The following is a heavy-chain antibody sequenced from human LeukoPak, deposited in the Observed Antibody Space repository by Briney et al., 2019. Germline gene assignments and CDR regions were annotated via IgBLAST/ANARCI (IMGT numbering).Heavy chain of an antibody. CDR2: IKSKTDGGTT. CDR1: GFTFSIAW. J-gene: IGHJ4*02. V-gene: IGHV3-15*01. Sequence: PGGSLRLSCAASGFTFSIAWMSWVRQAPGKGLEWVGRIKSKTDGGTTDYAAPMKGRFTISRDDSKNTLYLQMNSLKTEDTAVYYCTTEDDILTGSLDYWGQGTLVTVSS. CDR3: TTEDDILTGSLDY. D-gene: IGHD3-9*01.